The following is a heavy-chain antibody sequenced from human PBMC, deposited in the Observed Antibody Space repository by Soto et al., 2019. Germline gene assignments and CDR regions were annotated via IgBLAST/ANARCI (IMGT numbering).Heavy chain of an antibody. V-gene: IGHV4-39*01. CDR2: IYYSGST. CDR1: GGSISSSSYY. J-gene: IGHJ4*02. D-gene: IGHD2-2*01. CDR3: ARQQPHREYQLLWASYFDY. Sequence: PSETLSLTCTVSGGSISSSSYYWGWIRQPPGKGLEWIGSIYYSGSTYYNPSLKSRVTISVDTSKNQFSLKLSSVTAADTAVYYCARQQPHREYQLLWASYFDYWGQGTLVTVSS.